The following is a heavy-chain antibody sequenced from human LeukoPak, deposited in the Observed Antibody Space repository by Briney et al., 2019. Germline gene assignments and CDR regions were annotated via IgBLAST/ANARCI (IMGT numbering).Heavy chain of an antibody. V-gene: IGHV2-70*04. CDR2: IDWDDDK. J-gene: IGHJ4*02. CDR3: ARSDYSSSFDY. D-gene: IGHD6-6*01. Sequence: SGPTLVNPTQTLTLTCTFSGFSLSTSGMRVSWIRQPPGKALEWLARIDWDDDKFYSTSLKTRLTISKDTSKTQVVLTMTNMDPLDTATYYCARSDYSSSFDYWGQGTLVTVSS. CDR1: GFSLSTSGMR.